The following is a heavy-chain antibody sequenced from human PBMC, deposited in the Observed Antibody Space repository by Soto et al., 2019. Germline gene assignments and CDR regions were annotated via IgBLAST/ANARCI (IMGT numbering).Heavy chain of an antibody. Sequence: QVLLVESGGGLVKPGGSLRLSCATSGFIFSDYYMHWIRQAPGKGLEWISYISGNGRIIQYADSAKGRFTISRDNAQNSLYLQMNSLRAEDTALYFCARDFDADSRTDFDPWGQGTLVTVSS. CDR3: ARDFDADSRTDFDP. J-gene: IGHJ5*02. CDR1: GFIFSDYY. CDR2: ISGNGRII. D-gene: IGHD4-17*01. V-gene: IGHV3-11*01.